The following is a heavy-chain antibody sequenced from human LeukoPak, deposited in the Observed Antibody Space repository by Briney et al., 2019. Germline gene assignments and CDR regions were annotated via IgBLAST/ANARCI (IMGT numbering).Heavy chain of an antibody. CDR1: GGSFSGYY. D-gene: IGHD2-21*02. CDR3: ARGGGLVVTAPPFDY. V-gene: IGHV4-34*01. Sequence: SETLSLTCAVYGGSFSGYYWSWIRQPPGKGLEWIGEINRSGSTNYNPSLKSRVTISVDTSKNQFSLKLSSVTAADTAVYYCARGGGLVVTAPPFDYWGQGTLVTVSS. J-gene: IGHJ4*02. CDR2: INRSGST.